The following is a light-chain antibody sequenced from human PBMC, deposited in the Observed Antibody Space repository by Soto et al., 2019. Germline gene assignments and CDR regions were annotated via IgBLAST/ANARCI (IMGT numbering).Light chain of an antibody. J-gene: IGKJ2*01. Sequence: EVLLTQSPATLSFTPGESATLSCRASQPINTYLGWYQQKSGQSPRLLIYDASTKVADVPARCSASGFVTNITLTNTALKPEDFGTYYCHHRIKSSPEDTFGQGTKLEI. CDR1: QPINTY. V-gene: IGKV3-11*01. CDR2: DAS. CDR3: HHRIKSSPEDT.